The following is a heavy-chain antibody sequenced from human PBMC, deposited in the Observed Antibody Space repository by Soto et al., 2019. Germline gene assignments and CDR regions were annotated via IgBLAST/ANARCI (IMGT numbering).Heavy chain of an antibody. CDR2: INSNSGGT. Sequence: GASVKVSCKASGYTFTAYYMHWVRQAPGQGLEWMGWINSNSGGTNYAQKFQGWVTMTRDTSITTAYLELSRLKSDDTAVYYCARGGGPTYYDDSTREFDYWGQGTLVPVSS. J-gene: IGHJ4*02. D-gene: IGHD3-22*01. CDR3: ARGGGPTYYDDSTREFDY. CDR1: GYTFTAYY. V-gene: IGHV1-2*04.